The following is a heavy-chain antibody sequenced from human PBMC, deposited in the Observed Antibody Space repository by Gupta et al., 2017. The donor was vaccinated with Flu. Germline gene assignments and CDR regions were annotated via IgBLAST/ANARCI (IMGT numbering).Heavy chain of an antibody. Sequence: SFPMSWVRQSPGKGLPWVATISGAGGTTSYTESVRGRFTISRDNSKNTVFLQMNSLIAEDTDEYYCARYWSGGHKMYYWGQGTLATVSS. CDR3: ARYWSGGHKMYY. V-gene: IGHV3-23*01. D-gene: IGHD2-8*02. J-gene: IGHJ4*02. CDR1: SFP. CDR2: ISGAGGTT.